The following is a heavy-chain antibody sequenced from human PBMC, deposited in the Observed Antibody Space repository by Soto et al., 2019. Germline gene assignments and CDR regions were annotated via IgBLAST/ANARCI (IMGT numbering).Heavy chain of an antibody. CDR2: ISYDGSNK. CDR3: AKDMYSSSSGRHYYYYGMDV. CDR1: GFTFSSYG. V-gene: IGHV3-30*18. D-gene: IGHD6-6*01. Sequence: QVQLVESGGGVVQPGRSLRLSCAASGFTFSSYGMHWVRQAPGKGLEWVAVISYDGSNKYYADSVKGRFTFSRDNSKNTLYLQMNSLRAEDTAVYYCAKDMYSSSSGRHYYYYGMDVWGQGTTVTVSS. J-gene: IGHJ6*02.